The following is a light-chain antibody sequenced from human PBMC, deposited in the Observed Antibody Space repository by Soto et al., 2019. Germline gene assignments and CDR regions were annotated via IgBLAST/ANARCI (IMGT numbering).Light chain of an antibody. CDR3: QQYETSPRT. CDR2: GAS. V-gene: IGKV3-20*01. J-gene: IGKJ1*01. CDR1: QSVSSNF. Sequence: EIVLTQSPGTLSLSPGERTTLSCRASQSVSSNFLDWYQQKPGQAPRLLIYGASSRATGIPDRFSGSGSGTDFTLTISRLEPEDFAVSYCQQYETSPRTFGQGTKVEI.